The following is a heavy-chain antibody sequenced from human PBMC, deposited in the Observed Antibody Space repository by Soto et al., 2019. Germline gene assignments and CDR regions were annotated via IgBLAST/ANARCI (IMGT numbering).Heavy chain of an antibody. D-gene: IGHD6-13*01. V-gene: IGHV3-33*01. CDR3: ARVITPYSSSWDLDY. CDR2: IWYDGSNK. CDR1: GFTFSSYG. Sequence: QVQLVESGGGVVQPGRSLRLSYAASGFTFSSYGMHWVRQAPGKGLEWVAVIWYDGSNKYYADSVKGRFTISRDNSKNTLYLQMNSLRAEDTAVYYCARVITPYSSSWDLDYWGQGTLVTLSS. J-gene: IGHJ4*02.